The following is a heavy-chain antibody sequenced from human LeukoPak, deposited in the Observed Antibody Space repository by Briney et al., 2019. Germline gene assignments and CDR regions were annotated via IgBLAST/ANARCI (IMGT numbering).Heavy chain of an antibody. CDR2: IYDSGST. Sequence: PSETLSLNCTVSGSSITSSSYYWVWIRQPPGKGMEWIGCIYDSGSTYYNPSLKSRVTISVDTSKNQSSLKLSSVTAADTAVYYCARASFYYYDSIGIPRWYFDYWGQGTLVTVSS. CDR3: ARASFYYYDSIGIPRWYFDY. D-gene: IGHD3-22*01. V-gene: IGHV4-39*07. J-gene: IGHJ4*02. CDR1: GSSITSSSYY.